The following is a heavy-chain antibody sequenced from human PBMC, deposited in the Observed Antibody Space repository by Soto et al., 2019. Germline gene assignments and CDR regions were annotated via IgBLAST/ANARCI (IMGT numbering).Heavy chain of an antibody. Sequence: SETLSLTCAVSGGSISSGGYSWSWIRQPPGKGLEWIGYIYHSGSTYYNPSLKSRVTISVDRSKNQFSLKLSSVTAADTAVYYCARGSGYDLVVFDYWGQGTLVTVSS. CDR1: GGSISSGGYS. CDR2: IYHSGST. J-gene: IGHJ4*02. D-gene: IGHD5-12*01. CDR3: ARGSGYDLVVFDY. V-gene: IGHV4-30-2*01.